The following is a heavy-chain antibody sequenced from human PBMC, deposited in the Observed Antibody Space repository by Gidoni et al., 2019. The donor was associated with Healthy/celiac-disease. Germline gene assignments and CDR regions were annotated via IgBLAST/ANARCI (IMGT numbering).Heavy chain of an antibody. Sequence: QVQLQESGPGLVKPSETLSRTCTVSGGAISSYYWSWIRQPPGKGLEWIGYTYYRGRPNYNPSLKSRVTISVDSSKRQFSLKLSSVTAADAAVYYCARDSGLWFGEEGMDVWGQGTTVTVSS. CDR3: ARDSGLWFGEEGMDV. D-gene: IGHD3-10*01. V-gene: IGHV4-59*01. CDR1: GGAISSYY. J-gene: IGHJ6*02. CDR2: TYYRGRP.